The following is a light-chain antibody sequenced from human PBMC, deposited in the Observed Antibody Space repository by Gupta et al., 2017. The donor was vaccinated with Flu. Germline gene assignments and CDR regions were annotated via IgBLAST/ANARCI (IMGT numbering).Light chain of an antibody. V-gene: IGKV1-27*01. Sequence: GDRVTITCRASQGISNFLAWYQQKPWKAPKLLIYAAYTLQSGAPSRFSGSRSGTDFTLTISSLQPEDVATYYCQKYNSAPLTFGGGTKVQIK. CDR1: QGISNF. CDR3: QKYNSAPLT. CDR2: AAY. J-gene: IGKJ4*01.